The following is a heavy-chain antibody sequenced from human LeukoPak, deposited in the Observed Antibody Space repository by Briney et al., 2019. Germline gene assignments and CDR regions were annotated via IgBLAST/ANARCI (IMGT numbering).Heavy chain of an antibody. D-gene: IGHD3-3*01. CDR3: ARDYDFWSGSIPYYYYYGMDV. Sequence: ASVKVSCKASGGTFSSYAISWVRQAPGQGLEWMGGIIPIFGTANYAQKFQGRVTITADESTSTAYMELSSLRSEDTAVYYCARDYDFWSGSIPYYYYYGMDVWGQGTTVTVSS. CDR2: IIPIFGTA. J-gene: IGHJ6*02. CDR1: GGTFSSYA. V-gene: IGHV1-69*13.